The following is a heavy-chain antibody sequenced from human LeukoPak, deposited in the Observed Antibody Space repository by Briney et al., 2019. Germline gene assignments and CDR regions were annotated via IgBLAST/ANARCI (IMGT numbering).Heavy chain of an antibody. Sequence: SETLSLTCAVYGGSFSGYYWSWIRQPPGKGLEWIGYIYYSGSTNYNPSLKSRVTISVDTSKNQFSLKLSSVTAADTAVYYCARGIYYDSSGYYRNYYYYYMDVWGKGTTVTISS. CDR1: GGSFSGYY. V-gene: IGHV4-59*01. CDR3: ARGIYYDSSGYYRNYYYYYMDV. D-gene: IGHD3-22*01. CDR2: IYYSGST. J-gene: IGHJ6*03.